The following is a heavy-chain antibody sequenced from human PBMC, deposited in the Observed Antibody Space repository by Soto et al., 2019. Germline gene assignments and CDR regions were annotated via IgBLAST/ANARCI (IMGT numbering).Heavy chain of an antibody. V-gene: IGHV3-53*01. J-gene: IGHJ2*01. D-gene: IGHD4-17*01. Sequence: GGSLSLSCAASGFTVSSNYMSWVRQAPGNGLEWVSVIYSGGSTYYADSVKGRFTISRDNSKNTLYLQLNSLRAEDTAVYYCARDADYGDYTLDLWGRGIMVTV. CDR1: GFTVSSNY. CDR3: ARDADYGDYTLDL. CDR2: IYSGGST.